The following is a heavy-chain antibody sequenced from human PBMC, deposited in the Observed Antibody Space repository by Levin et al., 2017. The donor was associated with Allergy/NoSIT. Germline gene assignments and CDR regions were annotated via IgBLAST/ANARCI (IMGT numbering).Heavy chain of an antibody. J-gene: IGHJ4*02. CDR3: ARGEVTYAILTGYFPGYFDH. D-gene: IGHD3-9*01. V-gene: IGHV4-39*01. CDR1: GGSFSGSRYS. CDR2: IYYGGNT. Sequence: PSETLSLTCTVSGGSFSGSRYSWGWIRQSPGKGLEWIGEIIYYGGNTYYNPSLESRVTISVDTSKIQFYLKLYSVTAADTAVYYCARGEVTYAILTGYFPGYFDHWGQGILVTVSS.